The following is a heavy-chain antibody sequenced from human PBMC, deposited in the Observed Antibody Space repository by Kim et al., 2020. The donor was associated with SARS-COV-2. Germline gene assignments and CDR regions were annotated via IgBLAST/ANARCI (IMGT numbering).Heavy chain of an antibody. V-gene: IGHV3-23*01. J-gene: IGHJ4*02. D-gene: IGHD1-26*01. CDR3: ADGAGGSYYHNFDY. Sequence: ADSVKGRFTISRDNSKNTLYLQMNSLRGEDTAVYYCADGAGGSYYHNFDYWGQGTLVTVSS.